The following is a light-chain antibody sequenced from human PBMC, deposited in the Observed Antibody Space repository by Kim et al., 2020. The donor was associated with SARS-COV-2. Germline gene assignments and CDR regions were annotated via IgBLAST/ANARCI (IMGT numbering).Light chain of an antibody. J-gene: IGKJ4*01. CDR1: QSISNY. Sequence: SVGDRVTITCRASQSISNYLNWYQQKPGKAPELLIYAASSLQSGVPSRFSGSGSGTDFTLTISSLQREDFATYYCQQSYSTPQLTFGGGTKVDIK. CDR2: AAS. CDR3: QQSYSTPQLT. V-gene: IGKV1-39*01.